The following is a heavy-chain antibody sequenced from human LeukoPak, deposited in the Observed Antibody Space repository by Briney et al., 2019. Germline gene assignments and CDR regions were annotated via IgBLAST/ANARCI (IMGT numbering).Heavy chain of an antibody. V-gene: IGHV1-2*02. D-gene: IGHD2-8*01. CDR2: INPNSGGT. CDR3: ARTQYCTNGVCDNWFDP. J-gene: IGHJ5*02. CDR1: GYTFTGYY. Sequence: ASVKVSCKASGYTFTGYYMHWVRQAPGQGLEWMGWINPNSGGTNYAQKFQGRVIMTRDTSISTAYMELSRLRSDDTAVYYCARTQYCTNGVCDNWFDPWGQGTLVTVSS.